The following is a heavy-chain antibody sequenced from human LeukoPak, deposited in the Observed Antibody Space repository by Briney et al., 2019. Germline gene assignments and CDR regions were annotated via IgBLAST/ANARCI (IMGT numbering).Heavy chain of an antibody. J-gene: IGHJ4*02. V-gene: IGHV4-39*01. CDR2: IYYSGST. Sequence: SETLSLTCTVSGGSISSSSYYWGWIRQPPGKGLEWIGSIYYSGSTYYNPSLKSRVTISVDTSKNQFSLKLSSVTAADTAVYYCARVVVVPAATIWGFDYWGQGTLVTVSS. D-gene: IGHD2-2*01. CDR1: GGSISSSSYY. CDR3: ARVVVVPAATIWGFDY.